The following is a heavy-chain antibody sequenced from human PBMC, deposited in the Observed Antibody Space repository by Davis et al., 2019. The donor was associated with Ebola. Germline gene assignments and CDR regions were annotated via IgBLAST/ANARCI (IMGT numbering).Heavy chain of an antibody. CDR2: INHSGST. J-gene: IGHJ6*03. D-gene: IGHD6-6*01. CDR1: GGSFSGYY. V-gene: IGHV4-34*01. Sequence: PSETLSLTCAVYGGSFSGYYWSWIRQPPGKGLEWIGEINHSGSTNYNPSLKSRVTISVDTSKNQFSLKLSSVTAADTAVYYCARGSEYSSSVGYMDVRGKGTTVTVSS. CDR3: ARGSEYSSSVGYMDV.